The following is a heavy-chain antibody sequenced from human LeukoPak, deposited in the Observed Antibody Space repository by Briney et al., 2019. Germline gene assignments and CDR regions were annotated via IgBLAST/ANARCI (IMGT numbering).Heavy chain of an antibody. Sequence: PGGSLRLSSAASGFTFSSYGMHWVRQAPGKGLEWVAVIWYDGTNKYYADSVKGRFTISRDNSKNTLFLQMNSLRAEDTAVYYCARAAYDSSGYLTLWGQGTLVTVSS. V-gene: IGHV3-33*01. D-gene: IGHD3-22*01. J-gene: IGHJ4*02. CDR2: IWYDGTNK. CDR3: ARAAYDSSGYLTL. CDR1: GFTFSSYG.